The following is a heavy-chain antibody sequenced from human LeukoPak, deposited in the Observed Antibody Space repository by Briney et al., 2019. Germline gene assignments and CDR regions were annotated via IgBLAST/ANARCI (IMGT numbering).Heavy chain of an antibody. V-gene: IGHV4-39*07. CDR3: ATTSLWYFDL. J-gene: IGHJ2*01. CDR1: GGSISSSSYY. Sequence: SETLSLTCTVSGGSISSSSYYWGWIRQPPGKGLEWIGSIYYSGSTYYNPSLKSRVTISVDTSKNQFSLKLSSVTAADTAVYYCATTSLWYFDLWGRGTLVTVSS. CDR2: IYYSGST.